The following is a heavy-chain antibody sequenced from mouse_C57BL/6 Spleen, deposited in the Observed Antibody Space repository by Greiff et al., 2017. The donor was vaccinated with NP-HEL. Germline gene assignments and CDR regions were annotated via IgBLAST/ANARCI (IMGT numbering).Heavy chain of an antibody. CDR3: ARDGDYYGSRGYFDV. CDR1: GFTISDFY. V-gene: IGHV7-1*01. J-gene: IGHJ1*03. D-gene: IGHD1-1*01. CDR2: SRNKANDYTT. Sequence: EVKVVESGGGLVQSGRSLRLSCATSGFTISDFYMEWVRQAPGKGLEWIAASRNKANDYTTEYSASVKGRFIVSRDTSQSILYLQMNALRAEDTAIYYCARDGDYYGSRGYFDVWGTGTTVTVSS.